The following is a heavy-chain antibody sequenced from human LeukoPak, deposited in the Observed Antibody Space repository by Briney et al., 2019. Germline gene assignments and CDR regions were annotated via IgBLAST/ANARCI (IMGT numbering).Heavy chain of an antibody. J-gene: IGHJ6*03. CDR3: ARGRKYDFWSGYYSSYYYYMDV. V-gene: IGHV4-34*01. Sequence: PSETLSLTCAVYGGSFSGYYWSWIRQPPGKGLEWIGEINHSGSTNYNPSLKSRVTISVDTSKNQFSLKLSSVTAADTAVYYCARGRKYDFWSGYYSSYYYYMDVWGKGTTVTVSS. D-gene: IGHD3-3*01. CDR1: GGSFSGYY. CDR2: INHSGST.